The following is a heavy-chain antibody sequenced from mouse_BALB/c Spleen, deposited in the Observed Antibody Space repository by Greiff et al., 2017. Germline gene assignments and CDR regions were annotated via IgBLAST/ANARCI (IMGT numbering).Heavy chain of an antibody. CDR3: ARGSTMITLFDY. Sequence: EVQLQESGGGLVKPGGSLKLSCAASGFTFSDYYMYWVRQTPEKRLEWVATISDGGSYTYYPDSVKGRFTISRDNAKNNLYLQMSSLKSEDTAMYYCARGSTMITLFDYWGQGTTLTVSS. CDR2: ISDGGSYT. CDR1: GFTFSDYY. V-gene: IGHV5-4*02. J-gene: IGHJ2*01. D-gene: IGHD2-4*01.